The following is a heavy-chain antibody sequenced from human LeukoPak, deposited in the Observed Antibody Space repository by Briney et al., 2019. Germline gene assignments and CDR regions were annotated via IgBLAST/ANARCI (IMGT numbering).Heavy chain of an antibody. CDR3: VRDFNDYYDYYYMDV. Sequence: PSETLSLTCTVSGESISGFYWNWIRQPPGKGLEWIGRIYTSGSTNYNPSLKSRVTMSADTSKNQFSLKLSPVTAADTAVYYCVRDFNDYYDYYYMDVWGKGTTVTVSS. CDR2: IYTSGST. V-gene: IGHV4-4*07. J-gene: IGHJ6*03. CDR1: GESISGFY. D-gene: IGHD1-1*01.